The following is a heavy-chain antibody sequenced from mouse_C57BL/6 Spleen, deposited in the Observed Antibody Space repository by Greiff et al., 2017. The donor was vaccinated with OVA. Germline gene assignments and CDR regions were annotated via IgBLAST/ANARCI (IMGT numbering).Heavy chain of an antibody. CDR1: GYTFTSYW. J-gene: IGHJ4*01. CDR3: TRSQTAQATMDY. Sequence: VQLQQSGTVLARPGASVKMSCKTSGYTFTSYWMHWVKQRPGQGLEWIGAIYPGNSDTSYNQKFKGKAKLTAVTSASTAYMELSSLTNEDSAVYYCTRSQTAQATMDYWGQGTSVTVSS. V-gene: IGHV1-5*01. CDR2: IYPGNSDT. D-gene: IGHD3-2*02.